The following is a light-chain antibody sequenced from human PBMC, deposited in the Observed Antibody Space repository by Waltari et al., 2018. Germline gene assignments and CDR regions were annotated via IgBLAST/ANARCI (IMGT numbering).Light chain of an antibody. Sequence: DIQMTQSPSSLSASVGDRVTITCRASQSISSYLNWYQQQPGKAPKLLIYAASSLQSGVPSRFSGSGSGTDFTLTISSLQPEDAAVYYCQQYYTSPALTFGGGTTVEIK. CDR3: QQYYTSPALT. CDR2: AAS. CDR1: QSISSY. V-gene: IGKV1-39*01. J-gene: IGKJ4*01.